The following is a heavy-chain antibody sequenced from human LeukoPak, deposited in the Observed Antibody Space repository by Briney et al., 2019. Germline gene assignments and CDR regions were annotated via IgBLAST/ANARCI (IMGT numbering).Heavy chain of an antibody. V-gene: IGHV3-48*04. CDR1: GFTFSSYW. J-gene: IGHJ6*04. CDR2: ISSSGSTI. D-gene: IGHD3-10*02. Sequence: GGSLRLSCAASGFTFSSYWMNWVRQAPGKGLEWVSYISSSGSTIYYADSVKGRFTISRDNAKNSLYLQMNSLRAEDAAVYYCAELGITMIGGVWGKGTTVTISS. CDR3: AELGITMIGGV.